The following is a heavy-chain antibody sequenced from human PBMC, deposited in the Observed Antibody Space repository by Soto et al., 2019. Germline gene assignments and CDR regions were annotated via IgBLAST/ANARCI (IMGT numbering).Heavy chain of an antibody. CDR3: ARGPQEIAVASHFDY. D-gene: IGHD6-19*01. V-gene: IGHV3-20*01. Sequence: EVQLVESGGGVVRPGGSLRLSCAASGFTFDDYGMSWVRQAPGKGLEWVSGINWNGGSTGYADSVKGRFTISRDNAKNSLYLQVNSLRAEDTALYHCARGPQEIAVASHFDYWGQGTLVTVSS. J-gene: IGHJ4*02. CDR1: GFTFDDYG. CDR2: INWNGGST.